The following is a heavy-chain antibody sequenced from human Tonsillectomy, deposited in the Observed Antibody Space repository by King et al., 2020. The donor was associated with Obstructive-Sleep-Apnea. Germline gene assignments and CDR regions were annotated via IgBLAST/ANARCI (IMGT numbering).Heavy chain of an antibody. J-gene: IGHJ2*01. Sequence: VQLVESGGGLVQPGRSLRLSCAASGFTFDDYAMHWVRQAPGKGLEWVSGISWNSGSIGYAASVKGRFTISRANAKNSLYLQMNSLRAEDTALYYCAKGAVKLRGPFYWYFDLWGRGTLVTVSS. CDR2: ISWNSGSI. V-gene: IGHV3-9*01. D-gene: IGHD1-26*01. CDR1: GFTFDDYA. CDR3: AKGAVKLRGPFYWYFDL.